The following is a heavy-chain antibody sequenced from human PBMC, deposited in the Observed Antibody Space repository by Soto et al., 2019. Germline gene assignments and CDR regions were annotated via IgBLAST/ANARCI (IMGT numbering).Heavy chain of an antibody. D-gene: IGHD1-1*01. V-gene: IGHV4-59*01. CDR3: ARGLTQLRYDWFDP. Sequence: QVQLQESGPGLVKPSETLSLTCTVSGGSISSYYWSWIRQPPGKGLEWIGYIYYSGSTNYNPSLKSRVTISVDTSKNQFSLKLSSVTAADTAVYYCARGLTQLRYDWFDPWGQGTLVTVSS. CDR2: IYYSGST. J-gene: IGHJ5*02. CDR1: GGSISSYY.